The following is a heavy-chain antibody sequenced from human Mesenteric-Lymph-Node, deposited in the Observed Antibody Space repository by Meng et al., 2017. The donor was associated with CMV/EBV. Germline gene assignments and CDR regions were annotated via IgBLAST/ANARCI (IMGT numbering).Heavy chain of an antibody. Sequence: GGSLRLSCAASGSTFNNYAMHWVRQTPGKGLEWVALISYDGSNKYYADSLKGRFTISRDNSKNTLFLQMNSLRAEDTAVYYCARVVRELYEVDAFDIWGQGTMVTVSS. J-gene: IGHJ3*02. CDR1: GSTFNNYA. CDR2: ISYDGSNK. CDR3: ARVVRELYEVDAFDI. D-gene: IGHD1-26*01. V-gene: IGHV3-30-3*01.